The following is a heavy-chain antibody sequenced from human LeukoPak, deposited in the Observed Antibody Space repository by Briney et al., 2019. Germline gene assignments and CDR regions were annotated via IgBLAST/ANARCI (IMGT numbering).Heavy chain of an antibody. CDR1: GFTLSSYA. V-gene: IGHV3-23*01. J-gene: IGHJ5*02. D-gene: IGHD6-19*01. Sequence: GGSLRLSCAASGFTLSSYAMSWVRQGPGKGLEWVSAISVSGNTYHADSVKGRFTISRDNAKNSLYLQMNSLRAEDTAVYYCARDSSGWYNWFDPWGQGTLVTVSS. CDR3: ARDSSGWYNWFDP. CDR2: ISVSGNT.